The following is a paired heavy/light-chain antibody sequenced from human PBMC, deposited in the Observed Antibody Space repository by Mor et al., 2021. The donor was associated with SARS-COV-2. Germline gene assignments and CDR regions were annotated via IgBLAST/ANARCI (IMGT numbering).Heavy chain of an antibody. V-gene: IGHV3-7*03. J-gene: IGHJ4*02. Sequence: EVQLVESGGALVQPGGSLRLSCAASGFMFSSYWMSWVRQAPGKGLEWVAKIKPDGSEKYYVDSVKGRFTISRDNAKNSVFLQINSLRAEDTAIYYCVRESGWAFGFWGQGTLVTVSS. CDR1: GFMFSSYW. CDR2: IKPDGSEK. D-gene: IGHD6-19*01. CDR3: VRESGWAFGF.
Light chain of an antibody. V-gene: IGLV2-8*01. CDR1: SNDVGGYNF. CDR3: GSFAGASDWV. CDR2: EVS. J-gene: IGLJ2*01. Sequence: QSALTQPPSASGSPGQSVTISCTGTSNDVGGYNFVSWYQQHAGKAPKVMIYEVSKRPSGVPDRFSGSKSGNTASLTVSGLQAEDEADYYCGSFAGASDWVFGGGTKLTVL.